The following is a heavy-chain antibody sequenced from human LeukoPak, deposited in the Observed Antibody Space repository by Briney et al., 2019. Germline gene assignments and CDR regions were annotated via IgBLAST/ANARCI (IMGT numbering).Heavy chain of an antibody. J-gene: IGHJ4*02. V-gene: IGHV3-23*01. CDR2: ISGSGGST. CDR3: AKDKTGY. Sequence: GGSLRLSCVVSGFTSRKSVMSWVRQAPGKGLEWVSAISGSGGSTYYADSVKGRFTISRDNSKNTLYLQMNSLRAKDTAVYYCAKDKTGYWGQGTLVSVSP. CDR1: GFTSRKSV.